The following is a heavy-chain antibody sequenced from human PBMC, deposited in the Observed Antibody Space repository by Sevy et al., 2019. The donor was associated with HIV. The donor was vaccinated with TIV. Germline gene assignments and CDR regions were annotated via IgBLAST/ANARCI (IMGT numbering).Heavy chain of an antibody. CDR1: GFTFSRYD. D-gene: IGHD1-26*01. Sequence: GGSLRLSCAASGFTFSRYDMHWVRQATGKGLEWVSSIGTAGDTYYPGSVKGRLPISRENAKKSLYLQMNSRRAGDTAVYYCARGTRYSGSYYLGDDAFDIWGQGTMVTVSS. V-gene: IGHV3-13*01. J-gene: IGHJ3*02. CDR2: IGTAGDT. CDR3: ARGTRYSGSYYLGDDAFDI.